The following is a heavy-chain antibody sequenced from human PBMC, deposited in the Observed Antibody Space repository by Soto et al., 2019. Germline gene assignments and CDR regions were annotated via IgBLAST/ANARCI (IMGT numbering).Heavy chain of an antibody. CDR3: ARGTPEVAATPDY. J-gene: IGHJ4*02. Sequence: LWSRLTISVDTSKNQVSLKLSSVTAADTAVYYCARGTPEVAATPDYWGQGTLVTVSS. V-gene: IGHV4-59*09. D-gene: IGHD2-15*01.